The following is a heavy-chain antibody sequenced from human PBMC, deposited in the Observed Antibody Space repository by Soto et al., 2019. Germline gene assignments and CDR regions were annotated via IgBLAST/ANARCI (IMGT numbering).Heavy chain of an antibody. D-gene: IGHD4-4*01. V-gene: IGHV4-34*01. CDR1: GGSFSGYY. CDR3: AVTIVTTPELYYYYYYMDV. CDR2: INHSGST. J-gene: IGHJ6*03. Sequence: PSETLSLTCAVYGGSFSGYYWSWIRQPPGKGLEWIGEINHSGSTNYNPSLKSRVTISVDTSKNQFSLKLSSVTAADTAVYYCAVTIVTTPELYYYYYYMDVWGKGTTVTVSS.